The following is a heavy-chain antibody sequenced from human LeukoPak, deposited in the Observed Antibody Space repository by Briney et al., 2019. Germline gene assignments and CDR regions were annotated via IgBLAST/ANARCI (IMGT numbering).Heavy chain of an antibody. Sequence: PGGSLRLSCAASGFTFSSHGMHWVRQAPGKGLEWVAVISYDGSNKYYADSVKGRFTISRDNSKNTLYLQMNSLRAEDTAVYYCAKDAYSSSWYSPSHYYYYYGMDVWGQGTTVTVSS. CDR2: ISYDGSNK. CDR3: AKDAYSSSWYSPSHYYYYYGMDV. J-gene: IGHJ6*02. D-gene: IGHD6-13*01. CDR1: GFTFSSHG. V-gene: IGHV3-30*18.